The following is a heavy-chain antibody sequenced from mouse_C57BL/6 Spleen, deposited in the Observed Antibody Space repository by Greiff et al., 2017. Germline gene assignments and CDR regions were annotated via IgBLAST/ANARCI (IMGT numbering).Heavy chain of an antibody. Sequence: QVQLQQSGPGLVQPSQSLSITCTVSGFSLTSYGVHWVRQSPGKGLEWLGVIWSGGSTDYNAAFISRLSISKDNSKSHVFFKMNSLQADDTAIYYCARRDGQGYFDVWGTGTTVTVSS. CDR1: GFSLTSYG. D-gene: IGHD1-1*01. V-gene: IGHV2-2*01. CDR3: ARRDGQGYFDV. CDR2: IWSGGST. J-gene: IGHJ1*03.